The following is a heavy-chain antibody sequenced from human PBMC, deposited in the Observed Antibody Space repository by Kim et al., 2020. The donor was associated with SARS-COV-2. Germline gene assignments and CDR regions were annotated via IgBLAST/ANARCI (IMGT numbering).Heavy chain of an antibody. D-gene: IGHD1-26*01. V-gene: IGHV3-33*08. CDR2: IWYDGSKT. CDR1: GFTFSSYG. J-gene: IGHJ4*02. Sequence: GGSLRLSCAASGFTFSSYGMHWVRQAPAKGLEWVAAIWYDGSKTYYADSVRGRFTISRDNSKNTLYLQMNSLRAEDTAVFYCASSGTYSSFDYWGQGTLVTVSS. CDR3: ASSGTYSSFDY.